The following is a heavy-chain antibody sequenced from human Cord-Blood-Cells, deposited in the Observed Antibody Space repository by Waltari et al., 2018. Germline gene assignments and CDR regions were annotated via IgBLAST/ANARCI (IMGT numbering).Heavy chain of an antibody. V-gene: IGHV2-5*02. CDR3: AHIDYSDAFDI. J-gene: IGHJ3*02. Sequence: QITLKESGPTLVKPTQTLPLTCTFSGFSLSTSGVGVGWIRQPPGKALEWLALIYWDDYKRYSRSLRSRLTITKDTSENQVVLTMTSMDPVDTATYYCAHIDYSDAFDIWGQGTMVTVSS. D-gene: IGHD4-4*01. CDR2: IYWDDYK. CDR1: GFSLSTSGVG.